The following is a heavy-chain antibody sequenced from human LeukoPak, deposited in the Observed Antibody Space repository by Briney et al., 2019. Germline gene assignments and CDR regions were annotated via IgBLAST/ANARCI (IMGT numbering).Heavy chain of an antibody. CDR3: ARHNGFYRSFDY. CDR1: GGSISSYY. CDR2: IYYSGST. Sequence: SETLSLTCTVSGGSISSYYWSWLRQPPGKGLEWIGYIYYSGSTNYNPSLKSRVTISVDTSKNQFSLKLSSVTAADTAVYYCARHNGFYRSFDYWGQGTLVTVSS. J-gene: IGHJ4*02. V-gene: IGHV4-59*08. D-gene: IGHD3-16*02.